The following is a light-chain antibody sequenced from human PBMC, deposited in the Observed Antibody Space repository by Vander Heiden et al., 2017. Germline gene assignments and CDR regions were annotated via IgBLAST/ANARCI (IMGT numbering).Light chain of an antibody. CDR3: YSAADNNGV. J-gene: IGLJ3*02. V-gene: IGLV3-27*01. CDR1: VLAKQY. Sequence: YELTPPSSVSVSPGQTARNTCAGDVLAKQYARWFQQKQGQAAVLVIYKDSERPSGIPVRFSGSSSGTTVTLTISGAQVEDEADYYCYSAADNNGVFGGGTKLTVL. CDR2: KDS.